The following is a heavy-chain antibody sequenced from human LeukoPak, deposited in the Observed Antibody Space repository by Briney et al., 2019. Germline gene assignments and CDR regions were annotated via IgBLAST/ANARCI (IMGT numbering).Heavy chain of an antibody. V-gene: IGHV3-21*01. D-gene: IGHD3-10*01. CDR3: ARVERGVYYKAPYYFDY. Sequence: GRSLRLSCAASGFTFSSYSMNWVRQAPGKGLEWVSSISSSSSYIYYADSVKGRFTISRDNAKNSLYLQMNSLRAEDTAVYYCARVERGVYYKAPYYFDYWGQGTLVTVSS. CDR1: GFTFSSYS. J-gene: IGHJ4*02. CDR2: ISSSSSYI.